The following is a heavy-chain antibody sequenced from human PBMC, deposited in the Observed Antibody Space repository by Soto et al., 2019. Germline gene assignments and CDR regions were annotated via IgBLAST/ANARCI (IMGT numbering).Heavy chain of an antibody. D-gene: IGHD3-3*01. J-gene: IGHJ6*04. V-gene: IGHV3-48*02. CDR2: ISSSGSAM. CDR3: ARADDTFWSWDYYYGMDV. Sequence: EVQLVESGGRLVQPGVSLRLSCAASGFTFSSYRINWVRQAPGKGLEWVSYISSSGSAMYYADSVKGRFTISRDKASNSVYLQINSLRDEDSAVYYCARADDTFWSWDYYYGMDVCGKRTTVIVSS. CDR1: GFTFSSYR.